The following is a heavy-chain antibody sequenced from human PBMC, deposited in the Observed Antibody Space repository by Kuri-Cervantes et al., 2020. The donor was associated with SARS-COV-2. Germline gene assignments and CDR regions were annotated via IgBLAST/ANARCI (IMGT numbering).Heavy chain of an antibody. V-gene: IGHV3-53*04. CDR3: ARGLIQSELGNDAFDI. CDR2: IYSGGST. Sequence: GGSLRLSCAASGFTVSSNYMSWVRQAPGKGLEWVSVIYSGGSTYYADSVKGRFTISRHNSKNTLYLQMNSLRAEDTAVYYCARGLIQSELGNDAFDIWGQGTMVTVSS. CDR1: GFTVSSNY. J-gene: IGHJ3*02. D-gene: IGHD4-23*01.